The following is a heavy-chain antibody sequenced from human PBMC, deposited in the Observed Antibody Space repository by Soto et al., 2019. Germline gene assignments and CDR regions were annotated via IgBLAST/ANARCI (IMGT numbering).Heavy chain of an antibody. Sequence: ASVKVSCKASGYSFTGYYIHWVRQAPRQGLEWLGWINPNSGGTNYAQKFQGWVTMTRDTSISTAYMELSRLRSDDTAVYYCASISLRSGYPRYYYYMDVWGKGTTVTVSS. D-gene: IGHD3-3*01. CDR2: INPNSGGT. CDR3: ASISLRSGYPRYYYYMDV. CDR1: GYSFTGYY. V-gene: IGHV1-2*04. J-gene: IGHJ6*03.